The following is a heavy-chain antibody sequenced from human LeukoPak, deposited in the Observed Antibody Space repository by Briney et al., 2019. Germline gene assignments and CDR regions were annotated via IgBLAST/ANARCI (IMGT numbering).Heavy chain of an antibody. CDR3: ARDLDDYVRGSYSTLSY. D-gene: IGHD3-16*01. CDR2: IIPIFGTA. J-gene: IGHJ4*02. CDR1: GGTFSSYA. V-gene: IGHV1-69*05. Sequence: GASVKVSCKACGGTFSSYAISWVRQAPGQGLEWMGRIIPIFGTANYAQKFQGRVTITTDESTSTAYMELSSLRSEDTAVYYCARDLDDYVRGSYSTLSYWGQGTLVTVSS.